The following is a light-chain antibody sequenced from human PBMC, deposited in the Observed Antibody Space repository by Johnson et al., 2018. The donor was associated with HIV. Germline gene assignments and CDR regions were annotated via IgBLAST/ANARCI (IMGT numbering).Light chain of an antibody. J-gene: IGLJ1*01. Sequence: QPVLTQPPSVSAAPGQKVTISCSGSSSNIGNNYVSWYQQVPGTAPKLLIYDNNRRPSGIPDRFSGSKSGTSATPGITGLQTGDEADYYCGTWDSSLTSYVFGAGTKVTVL. V-gene: IGLV1-51*01. CDR1: SSNIGNNY. CDR2: DNN. CDR3: GTWDSSLTSYV.